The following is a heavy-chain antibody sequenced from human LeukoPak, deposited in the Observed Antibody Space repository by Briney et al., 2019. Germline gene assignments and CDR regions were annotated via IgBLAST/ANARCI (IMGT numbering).Heavy chain of an antibody. D-gene: IGHD2-15*01. CDR3: ARWRYCSGGSCYRGLGWFDP. CDR2: ISAYNGNT. J-gene: IGHJ5*02. V-gene: IGHV1-18*01. Sequence: ASVKVSCKASGYTFTSYSISWVRQAPGQGLEWMGWISAYNGNTNYAQKLQGRVTMTTDTPTSTAYMELRSLRSDDTAVYYCARWRYCSGGSCYRGLGWFDPWGQGTLVTVSS. CDR1: GYTFTSYS.